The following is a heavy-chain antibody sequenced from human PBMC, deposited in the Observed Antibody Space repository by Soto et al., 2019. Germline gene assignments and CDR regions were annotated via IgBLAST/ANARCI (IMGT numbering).Heavy chain of an antibody. V-gene: IGHV3-23*01. D-gene: IGHD1-26*01. Sequence: GGSLRLSCAASGFTFSSYAMSWVRQAPGKGIEWVSAISGSGGSTYYAESVKGRFTISRDNSKNTLYLQMNSLRAEDTAVYYCTTDFSGSYGFIWGQGTMVTVSS. CDR3: TTDFSGSYGFI. CDR1: GFTFSSYA. J-gene: IGHJ3*02. CDR2: ISGSGGST.